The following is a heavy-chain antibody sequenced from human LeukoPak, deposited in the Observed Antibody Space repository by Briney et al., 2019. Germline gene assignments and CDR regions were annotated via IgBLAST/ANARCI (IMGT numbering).Heavy chain of an antibody. CDR1: GGSISSSSYY. V-gene: IGHV4-39*01. J-gene: IGHJ5*02. CDR2: IYYSGST. Sequence: SETLSLTCTVSGGSISSSSYYWGWIRQPPGKGLEWIGSIYYSGSTYYNPSLKSRVTISVDTSKNQFSLKLSSVTAADTAVYYCARGAAEGLDRWGQGTLVTVSS. CDR3: ARGAAEGLDR. D-gene: IGHD6-13*01.